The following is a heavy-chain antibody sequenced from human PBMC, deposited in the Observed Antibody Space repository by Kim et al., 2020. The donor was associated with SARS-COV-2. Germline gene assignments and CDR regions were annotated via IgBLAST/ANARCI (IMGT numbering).Heavy chain of an antibody. CDR2: IVGSVSST. J-gene: IGHJ4*01. Sequence: GGSLRLSCAASGFTFSDSVISWVRQAPGKGLEWVSAIVGSVSSTFSADSVKGRFTISRDNSKNTMYLQVNMLRAEDTAVYYCAKDTPPVDPWTTFDYLG. CDR3: AKDTPPVDPWTTFDY. D-gene: IGHD1-1*01. V-gene: IGHV3-23*01. CDR1: GFTFSDSV.